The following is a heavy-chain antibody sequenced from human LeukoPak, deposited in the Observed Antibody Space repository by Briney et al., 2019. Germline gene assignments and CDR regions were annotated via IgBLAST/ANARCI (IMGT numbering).Heavy chain of an antibody. D-gene: IGHD5-18*01. CDR3: VRHRDTGRAFDV. J-gene: IGHJ3*01. CDR2: INTDGSST. V-gene: IGHV3-74*01. CDR1: GFTFSSYW. Sequence: GGSLRLSCAASGFTFSSYWMHWVRQAPGKGLVWVSRINTDGSSTSYADSVKGRFTISRDNAKNTLYLQMNSLRAEDTALYYCVRHRDTGRAFDVWGQGTMVTVSS.